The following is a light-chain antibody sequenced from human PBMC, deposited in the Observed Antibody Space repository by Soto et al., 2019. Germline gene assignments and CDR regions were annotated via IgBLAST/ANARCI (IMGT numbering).Light chain of an antibody. CDR3: LQDFKYPRT. J-gene: IGKJ1*01. CDR2: GTF. Sequence: AIQMTQSPSSLSASVGDRVTITCRASQDIRTELGWYQQKPGKAPRLLIYGTFSLQSGVPSRFSGSGSGTDFTLTISSLQPDDFATYDCLQDFKYPRTFGQGTKVEVK. CDR1: QDIRTE. V-gene: IGKV1-6*01.